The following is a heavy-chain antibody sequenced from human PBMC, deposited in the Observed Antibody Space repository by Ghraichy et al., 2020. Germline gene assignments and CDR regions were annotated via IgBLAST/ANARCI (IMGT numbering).Heavy chain of an antibody. CDR1: GFTLSNAR. J-gene: IGHJ6*02. D-gene: IGHD3-16*02. Sequence: LSLTCAASGFTLSNARMNWVRQAPGKGLEWVARIKSKTDGGTTDYAAPVKGRFTISRDDSKNTLYLQMNSLKTEDTAVYYCNTVESSYHYYGMDVWGQGTTVTVSS. CDR3: NTVESSYHYYGMDV. CDR2: IKSKTDGGTT. V-gene: IGHV3-15*07.